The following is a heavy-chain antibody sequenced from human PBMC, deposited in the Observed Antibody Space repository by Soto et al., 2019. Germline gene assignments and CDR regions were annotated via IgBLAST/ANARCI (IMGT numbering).Heavy chain of an antibody. J-gene: IGHJ4*02. Sequence: GGSMRLSCAASGFTFSTYSMNWVRQAPGKGLEWVSSISGSGNYTHYADFLRGRFTISRDNAKTSLYLQMNSLRAEDTAVYYCAREGINNYNEYYFDSWGQGTVVTVSS. V-gene: IGHV3-21*01. D-gene: IGHD4-4*01. CDR1: GFTFSTYS. CDR3: AREGINNYNEYYFDS. CDR2: ISGSGNYT.